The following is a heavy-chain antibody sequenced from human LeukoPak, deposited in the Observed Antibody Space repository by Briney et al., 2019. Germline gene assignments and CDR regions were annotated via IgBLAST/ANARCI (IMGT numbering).Heavy chain of an antibody. J-gene: IGHJ3*02. D-gene: IGHD2-15*01. CDR3: ARVGLGKDTAFDI. Sequence: VASVKVSRKTSGYAFTGHYIHWVRQAPGQGLEWLGWINSNSGDTKYEEKFQGRVTMTRDTSITTVYMDLTRLTSDDAAVYYCARVGLGKDTAFDIWGQGTMVTVSS. V-gene: IGHV1-2*02. CDR1: GYAFTGHY. CDR2: INSNSGDT.